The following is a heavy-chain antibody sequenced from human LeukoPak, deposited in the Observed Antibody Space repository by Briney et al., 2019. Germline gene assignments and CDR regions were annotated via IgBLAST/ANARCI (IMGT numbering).Heavy chain of an antibody. J-gene: IGHJ3*02. CDR3: ARETESSDAFDI. Sequence: SQTLFLTCTVSGGSISSGGYYWSWIRQHPGKGLEWIGYIYYSGSTYYNPSLKSRVTISVDTSKNQFSLKLSSVTAADTAVYYCARETESSDAFDIWGQGTMVTVSS. CDR2: IYYSGST. V-gene: IGHV4-31*03. D-gene: IGHD3-10*01. CDR1: GGSISSGGYY.